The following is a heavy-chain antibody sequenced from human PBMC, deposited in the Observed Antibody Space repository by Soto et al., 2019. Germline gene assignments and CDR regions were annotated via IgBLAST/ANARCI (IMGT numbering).Heavy chain of an antibody. CDR1: GFTCGRPG. J-gene: IGHJ4*02. CDR3: AKERTRHFDY. D-gene: IGHD1-1*01. CDR2: ISYDGNNK. V-gene: IGHV3-30*18. Sequence: PXGFLSLSFAASGFTCGRPGMNCVRRAPGKGLEWVAVISYDGNNKYYASSVKGRLTISRDNSKNMVSLQMNTLRAEDTAVYYCAKERTRHFDYWGQGIPVTVSS.